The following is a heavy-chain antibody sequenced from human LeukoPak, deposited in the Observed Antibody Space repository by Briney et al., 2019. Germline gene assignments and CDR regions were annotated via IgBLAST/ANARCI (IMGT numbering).Heavy chain of an antibody. CDR2: IYYSGTT. V-gene: IGHV4-59*01. CDR3: ARQGIAAAGTTPFDY. Sequence: SETLSLTCTVSGGSISSYYWSWIRQPPGKGLEWIGYIYYSGTTNYNPSLKSRVTISVDTSKNQFSLKLSSVTAADTAVYYCARQGIAAAGTTPFDYWGQGTLVTVSS. D-gene: IGHD6-13*01. J-gene: IGHJ4*02. CDR1: GGSISSYY.